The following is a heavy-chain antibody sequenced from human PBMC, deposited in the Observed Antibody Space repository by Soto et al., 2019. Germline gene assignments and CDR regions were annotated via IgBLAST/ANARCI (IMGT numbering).Heavy chain of an antibody. D-gene: IGHD3-3*01. V-gene: IGHV3-9*01. J-gene: IGHJ6*04. CDR3: AKGDDFWSGYQRMDV. CDR2: ISWNSGSI. Sequence: EVQLVESGGGSVQPGRSLRLSCAASGFTFDDYAMHWVRQAPGKGLEWVSGISWNSGSIGYADSVKGRFTISRDNAKNSLYLQMNSLRAEDTALYYCAKGDDFWSGYQRMDVWGKGTTVTVSS. CDR1: GFTFDDYA.